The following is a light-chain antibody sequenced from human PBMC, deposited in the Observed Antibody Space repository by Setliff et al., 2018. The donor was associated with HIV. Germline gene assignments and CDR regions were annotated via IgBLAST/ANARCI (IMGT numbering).Light chain of an antibody. CDR2: GAS. CDR1: QSVNSN. Sequence: EIVMTQSPATLSVSPGERATLSCRASQSVNSNLAWYQQKPGQAPRLLIYGASTRATGIPARFSGSGSTTEFTLTISSLQSEDFAIYYCQQYYDWPRTFGQGTKVDIK. CDR3: QQYYDWPRT. V-gene: IGKV3D-15*01. J-gene: IGKJ1*01.